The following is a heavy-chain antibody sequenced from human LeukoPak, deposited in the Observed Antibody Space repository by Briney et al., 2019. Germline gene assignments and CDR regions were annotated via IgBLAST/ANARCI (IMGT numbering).Heavy chain of an antibody. V-gene: IGHV3-53*01. J-gene: IGHJ4*02. Sequence: GGSLRLSCAASGFTFSDYNMNWVRQAPGKGLEWVSLIYSGGNTYYADSVKGRFTISRDNSKNTLFLQMNSLRAEDTAVYYCARYPWGVGGTHWGQGTLVTVSS. D-gene: IGHD1-26*01. CDR1: GFTFSDYN. CDR3: ARYPWGVGGTH. CDR2: IYSGGNT.